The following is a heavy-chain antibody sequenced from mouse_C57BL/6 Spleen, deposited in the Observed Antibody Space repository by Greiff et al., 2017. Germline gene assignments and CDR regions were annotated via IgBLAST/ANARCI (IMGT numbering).Heavy chain of an antibody. J-gene: IGHJ4*01. V-gene: IGHV10-3*01. CDR2: IRSKSSNYAT. CDR1: GFTFNTYA. Sequence: EVQLVESGGGLVQPKGSLKLSCAASGFTFNTYAMHWVRQAPGKGLEWVARIRSKSSNYATYYADSVKDRFTISRDDSQSMLYLQMNNLKTEDTAMYYGVRDRVGRNYYAMDYWGQGTSVTVSS. D-gene: IGHD4-1*01. CDR3: VRDRVGRNYYAMDY.